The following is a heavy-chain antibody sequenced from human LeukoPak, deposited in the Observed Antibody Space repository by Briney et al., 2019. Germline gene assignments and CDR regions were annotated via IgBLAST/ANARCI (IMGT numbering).Heavy chain of an antibody. Sequence: PSGTLSLTCTVSGGSINYGGWIRQPPGKGLEWIGSNSGTTYYNPSLKSRVTIFVDTSKNQFSLKLNSVTAADTAVYYCARVEDMGDYRYWYFEVWGRGTLVAVSS. D-gene: IGHD1-26*01. CDR1: GGSINY. CDR3: ARVEDMGDYRYWYFEV. CDR2: NSGTT. J-gene: IGHJ2*01. V-gene: IGHV4-39*01.